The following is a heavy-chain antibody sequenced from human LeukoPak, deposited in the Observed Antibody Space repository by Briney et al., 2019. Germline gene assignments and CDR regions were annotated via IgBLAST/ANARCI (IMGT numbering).Heavy chain of an antibody. J-gene: IGHJ6*03. CDR1: GFSFNTHA. CDR3: VKGAKYSGSSVDYFYMDV. D-gene: IGHD1-26*01. V-gene: IGHV3-23*01. CDR2: ISGSGDNT. Sequence: GGSLRLSCAASGFSFNTHAMGWVRQAPEKGLEWVSVISGSGDNTYHADSVKGRFIISRDNSNNTLSVQMNSLRAEDTAVYYCVKGAKYSGSSVDYFYMDVWAKGTTVTVSS.